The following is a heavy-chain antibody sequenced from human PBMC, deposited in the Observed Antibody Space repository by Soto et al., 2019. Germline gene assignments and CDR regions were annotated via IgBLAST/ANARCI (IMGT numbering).Heavy chain of an antibody. V-gene: IGHV1-69*13. J-gene: IGHJ6*02. CDR2: IIPIFGTA. Sequence: SVKVSCKASGGTFSSYDISWVRQAPGQGLEWMGGIIPIFGTANYAQKFQGRVTVTADESTSTAYMELSSLRSEDTAVYYCALYYDFWSGYPPSYYYYYGMDVWGQGTTVTVSS. CDR3: ALYYDFWSGYPPSYYYYYGMDV. D-gene: IGHD3-3*01. CDR1: GGTFSSYD.